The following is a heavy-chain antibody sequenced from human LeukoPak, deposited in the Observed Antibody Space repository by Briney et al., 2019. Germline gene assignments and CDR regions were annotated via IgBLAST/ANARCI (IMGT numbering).Heavy chain of an antibody. CDR1: GFTFSSYA. CDR3: AKGSYYDSSGSFYFDY. CDR2: ISGSGDNS. D-gene: IGHD3-22*01. Sequence: GGSLRLSCTASGFTFSSYAMSWVRQAPGKGLEWVSGISGSGDNSYYADSVKGRFTISRDNSKNTLYVQVNSLGTEDTAAYYCAKGSYYDSSGSFYFDYWGQGTLVTVSS. J-gene: IGHJ4*02. V-gene: IGHV3-23*01.